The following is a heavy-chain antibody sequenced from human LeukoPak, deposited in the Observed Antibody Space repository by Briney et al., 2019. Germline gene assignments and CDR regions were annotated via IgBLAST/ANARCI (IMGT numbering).Heavy chain of an antibody. Sequence: GGSLRLSCAASGFTFSSYWMHWVRQAPGKGLVWVSRINSDGSSTSYADSVKGRFTISRDNAKNTLYLQMNSLRAEDTAVYYCALVRGVIIGDAFDIWGQGTMVTVSS. J-gene: IGHJ3*02. D-gene: IGHD3-10*01. CDR2: INSDGSST. CDR3: ALVRGVIIGDAFDI. V-gene: IGHV3-74*01. CDR1: GFTFSSYW.